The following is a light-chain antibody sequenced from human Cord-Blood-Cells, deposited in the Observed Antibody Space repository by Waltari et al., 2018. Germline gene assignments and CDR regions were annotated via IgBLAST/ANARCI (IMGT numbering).Light chain of an antibody. CDR2: WAS. Sequence: DIVMTQSPESLAVSLGERATINCKSSQSVLYSSNNKNYFALYQQKPGQTPKLLIYWASTRESGVPDRFSGSGSVTDFTLTISSLQAEDVAVYYCQQYYSTPYSFGQGTKLEIK. CDR3: QQYYSTPYS. J-gene: IGKJ2*03. V-gene: IGKV4-1*01. CDR1: QSVLYSSNNKNY.